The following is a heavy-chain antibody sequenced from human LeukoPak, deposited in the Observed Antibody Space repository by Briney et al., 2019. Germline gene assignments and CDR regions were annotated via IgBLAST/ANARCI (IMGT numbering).Heavy chain of an antibody. Sequence: PSETLSLTCTVSGGSISSSSYYWGWIRQPPGKGLEWIGSIYYSGSTNYNSSLKSRVTISVDTSKNRFSLKLSSVTAADTAVYYCARGLLDGYTHPAAFDIWGQGTMVTVSS. V-gene: IGHV4-39*07. D-gene: IGHD5-24*01. CDR2: IYYSGST. CDR3: ARGLLDGYTHPAAFDI. CDR1: GGSISSSSYY. J-gene: IGHJ3*02.